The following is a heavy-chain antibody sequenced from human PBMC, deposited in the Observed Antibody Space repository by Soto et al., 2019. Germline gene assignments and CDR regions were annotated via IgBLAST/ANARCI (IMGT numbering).Heavy chain of an antibody. V-gene: IGHV4-61*01. CDR1: GDSVNTGNYY. CDR2: IHSSGRT. J-gene: IGHJ4*03. CDR3: MRTGSAGRWAAWY. D-gene: IGHD6-13*01. Sequence: PSETLSLTCTVSGDSVNTGNYYWTWIRQHPEKGLEYIAYIHSSGRTNYNPSLESRVTIELDTTKNQFSVKVSSVTPADTAVYYCMRTGSAGRWAAWYWGQGTLVTVSS.